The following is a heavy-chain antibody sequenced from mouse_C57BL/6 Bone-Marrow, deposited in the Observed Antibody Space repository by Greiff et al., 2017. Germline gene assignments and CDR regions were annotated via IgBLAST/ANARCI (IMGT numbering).Heavy chain of an antibody. D-gene: IGHD1-1*01. V-gene: IGHV5-6*01. J-gene: IGHJ1*03. Sequence: EVMLVESGGDLVKPGGSLKLSCAASGFTFSSYGMSWVRQTPDKRLEWVATISSGGSYTYYPDSVKGRFTISRDNAKNTLYLQTSSLKADDTAMYYCARLGTTVGLDVWGTGTTVTVSS. CDR3: ARLGTTVGLDV. CDR2: ISSGGSYT. CDR1: GFTFSSYG.